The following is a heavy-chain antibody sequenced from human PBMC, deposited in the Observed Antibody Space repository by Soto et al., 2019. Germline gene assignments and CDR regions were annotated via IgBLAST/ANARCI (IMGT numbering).Heavy chain of an antibody. J-gene: IGHJ5*02. V-gene: IGHV2-26*01. CDR1: GFSLSNPRMG. CDR3: ARGYNWNYFLSWSDP. Sequence: QVTLKESGPVLVKPTETLTLTCSVSGFSLSNPRMGVSWIRQPPGKALEWLAHIFSNDEKSYSTSLKNRLTISKDTSKSQVVLTMTNVDPVDTATYYCARGYNWNYFLSWSDPWGQGTLVTVSS. CDR2: IFSNDEK. D-gene: IGHD1-7*01.